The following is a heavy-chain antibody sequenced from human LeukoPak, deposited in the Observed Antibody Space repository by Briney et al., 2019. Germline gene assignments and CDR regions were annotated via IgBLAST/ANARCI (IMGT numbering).Heavy chain of an antibody. V-gene: IGHV1-2*02. CDR1: GYTFADYY. J-gene: IGHJ4*02. CDR2: MNPNSGDT. D-gene: IGHD6-19*01. Sequence: ASVKVSCKASGYTFADYYIHWVRQAPGQGLEWVGWMNPNSGDTNYARSFQGRVTMTRDRSISTAYMELSSLRSDDTAVYYCARDRGVVAVAGIDSWGQGTLVTVSS. CDR3: ARDRGVVAVAGIDS.